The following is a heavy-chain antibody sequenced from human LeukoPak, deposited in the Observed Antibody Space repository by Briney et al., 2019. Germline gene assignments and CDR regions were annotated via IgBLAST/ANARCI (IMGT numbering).Heavy chain of an antibody. CDR1: GFSFNTYW. CDR2: IKQDGSEK. J-gene: IGHJ4*02. CDR3: ARASSGSHGDY. D-gene: IGHD6-19*01. V-gene: IGHV3-7*01. Sequence: GGSLRLSCAVSGFSFNTYWMTWVRQAPGKGLEWVANIKQDGSEKYYVDSVKGRFTISRDNAKNTLSLQMNSLRAEDTAVYYCARASSGSHGDYWGQGTLVTVSS.